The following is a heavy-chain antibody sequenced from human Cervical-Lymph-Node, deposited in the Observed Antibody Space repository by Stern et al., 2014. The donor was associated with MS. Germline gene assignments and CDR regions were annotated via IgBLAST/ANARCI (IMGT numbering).Heavy chain of an antibody. D-gene: IGHD3-3*01. Sequence: QVTLRESGPALVKPTQTLTLTCTFSGFSLVTSGVRVSWIRQPPGKALEWLARIDWIYKTFYNTSLMTRLTITKDTSKNQVVLTMTNVDPVDTATYYCARMMGSGYRHYFDYWGQGTPVTVS. V-gene: IGHV2-70*04. CDR3: ARMMGSGYRHYFDY. CDR2: IDWIYKT. CDR1: GFSLVTSGVR. J-gene: IGHJ4*02.